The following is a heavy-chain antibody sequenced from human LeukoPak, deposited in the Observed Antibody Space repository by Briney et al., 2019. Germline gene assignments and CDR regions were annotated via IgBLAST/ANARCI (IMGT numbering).Heavy chain of an antibody. J-gene: IGHJ4*02. V-gene: IGHV4-4*09. CDR3: ARWDNFGYGSTLFDY. D-gene: IGHD3-10*01. Sequence: SETLSLTCAVYGGSFSGYYWSWIRQPPGKGLEWIGYIYTSGSTNYNPSLKSRVTISVDTSKNQFSLKLSSVTAADTAVYYCARWDNFGYGSTLFDYWGQGTLVTVSS. CDR1: GGSFSGYY. CDR2: IYTSGST.